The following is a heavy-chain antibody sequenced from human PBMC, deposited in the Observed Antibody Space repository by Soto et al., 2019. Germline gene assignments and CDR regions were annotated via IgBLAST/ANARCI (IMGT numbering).Heavy chain of an antibody. CDR1: GGTLSSYA. V-gene: IGHV1-69*13. CDR3: ASLAVQRYDLWSGYYSSYFDY. Sequence: ASVKVSCKASGGTLSSYAISWVRQAPGQGLEWMGGIIPIFGTANYAQKFQGRVTITADESTSTAYMELSSLRSEDTAVYYCASLAVQRYDLWSGYYSSYFDYWGQGTLVTVSS. D-gene: IGHD3-3*01. CDR2: IIPIFGTA. J-gene: IGHJ4*02.